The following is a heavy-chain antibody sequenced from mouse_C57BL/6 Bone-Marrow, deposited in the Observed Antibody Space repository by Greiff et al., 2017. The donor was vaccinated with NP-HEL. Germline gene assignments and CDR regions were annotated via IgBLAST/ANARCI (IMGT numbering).Heavy chain of an antibody. D-gene: IGHD1-1*01. CDR1: GYTFTEYT. Sequence: QVQLKESGAELVKPGASVKLSCKASGYTFTEYTIHWVKQRSGQGLEWIGWFYPGSGSIKYNEKFKDKATLTADKSSSTDYMELSRLTSEDSAVYFGARHGSTVVLGVYYFDYWGQGTTLTVSS. CDR3: ARHGSTVVLGVYYFDY. J-gene: IGHJ2*01. V-gene: IGHV1-62-2*01. CDR2: FYPGSGSI.